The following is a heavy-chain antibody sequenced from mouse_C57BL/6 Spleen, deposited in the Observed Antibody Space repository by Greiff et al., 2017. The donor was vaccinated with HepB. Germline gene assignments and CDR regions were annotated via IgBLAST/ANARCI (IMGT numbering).Heavy chain of an antibody. V-gene: IGHV3-1*01. CDR3: ASDYYGSKPGFDV. J-gene: IGHJ1*03. CDR1: GYSITSGYD. D-gene: IGHD1-1*01. CDR2: ISYSGST. Sequence: EVMLVESGPGMVKPSQSLSLTCTVTGYSITSGYDWHWIRHFPGNKLEWMGYISYSGSTNYNPSLKSRISITHDTSKNHFFLKLNSVTTEDTATYYCASDYYGSKPGFDVWGTGTTVTVSS.